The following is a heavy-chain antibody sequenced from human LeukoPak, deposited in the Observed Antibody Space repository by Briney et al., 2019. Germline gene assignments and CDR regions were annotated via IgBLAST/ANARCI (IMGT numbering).Heavy chain of an antibody. CDR2: ISGSGGST. J-gene: IGHJ1*01. V-gene: IGHV3-23*01. D-gene: IGHD4-17*01. CDR1: GFTFSSYA. Sequence: GGSLRLSCAASGFTFSSYAMSWVRQAPGKGLEWVSAISGSGGSTNYADPVKGRFTISRDNSKNTLYLLMNSLRAEDTAVYYCVKDAENYGDSVPQHWGQGTLVTVSS. CDR3: VKDAENYGDSVPQH.